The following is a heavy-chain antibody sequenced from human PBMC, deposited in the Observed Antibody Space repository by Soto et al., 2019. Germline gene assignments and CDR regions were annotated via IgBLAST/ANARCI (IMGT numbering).Heavy chain of an antibody. J-gene: IGHJ4*02. CDR3: ARDGDSGTYEY. CDR1: GDSFSNYA. CDR2: IVPIFGTR. Sequence: SVKVSCKASGDSFSNYAMSWVRQAPGQGLEWMGGIVPIFGTRSYAQKFEGRITIIADESTSTAYMELSGLRSDDTAVYYCARDGDSGTYEYWGQGTLVTVSS. V-gene: IGHV1-69*13. D-gene: IGHD5-12*01.